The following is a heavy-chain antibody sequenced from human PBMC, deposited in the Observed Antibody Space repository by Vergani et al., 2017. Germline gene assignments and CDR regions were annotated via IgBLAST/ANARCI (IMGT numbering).Heavy chain of an antibody. V-gene: IGHV4-61*02. J-gene: IGHJ5*02. CDR2: IHSSGTP. D-gene: IGHD3-10*01. CDR3: AGDSWTSELRGVYWFDT. Sequence: QVQLHESGPGLVTPSQTLSLTCTVSGGSSTSGSFYWSWIRQPAGKGLGWIGRIHSSGTPNYNPSLKSRVTLSVDTSKNQLSLRMTSVTAADTAVYYCAGDSWTSELRGVYWFDTWGQGTLVSVSS. CDR1: GGSSTSGSFY.